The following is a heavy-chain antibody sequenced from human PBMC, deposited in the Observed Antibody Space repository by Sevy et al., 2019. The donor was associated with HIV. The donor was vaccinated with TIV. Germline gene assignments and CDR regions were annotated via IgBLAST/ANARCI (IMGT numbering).Heavy chain of an antibody. CDR3: VKDRIETILWSKGDWFDP. J-gene: IGHJ5*02. Sequence: GGSLRLSCSASGFTFSNYAMHWVRQAPGKGLEYVSGLSSDNAGSTYYADSVNGRFTISRDNSKNTLYLQMSSLRTEDTAVYYCVKDRIETILWSKGDWFDPWCQGTLVTVSS. CDR1: GFTFSNYA. D-gene: IGHD3-9*01. CDR2: LSSDNAGST. V-gene: IGHV3-64D*06.